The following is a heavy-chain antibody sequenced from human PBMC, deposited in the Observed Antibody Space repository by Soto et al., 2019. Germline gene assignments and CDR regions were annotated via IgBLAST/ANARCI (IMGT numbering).Heavy chain of an antibody. J-gene: IGHJ6*03. Sequence: PSETLSLTCTVSGGSISSYYWGWIRQPPGKGLEWIGYIYYSGSTNYNPSLKSRVTISVDTSKNQFSLKLSSVTAADTAVYYCARGRGYCSSTSCYFVYYYYYMDVWGKGTTVTVSS. D-gene: IGHD2-2*01. V-gene: IGHV4-59*01. CDR3: ARGRGYCSSTSCYFVYYYYYMDV. CDR1: GGSISSYY. CDR2: IYYSGST.